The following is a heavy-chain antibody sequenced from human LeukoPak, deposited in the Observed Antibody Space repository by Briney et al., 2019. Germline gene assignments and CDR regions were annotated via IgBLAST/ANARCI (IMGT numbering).Heavy chain of an antibody. V-gene: IGHV3-48*03. J-gene: IGHJ4*02. CDR3: AREGDRLPLDY. CDR2: ISSSGSTI. CDR1: GFTFSSYE. D-gene: IGHD3-10*01. Sequence: GGSLRLSCAASGFTFSSYEMNWVRQAPGKGLEWVSYISSSGSTIYYADSVKGRLTISRDNAKNSLYLQMNSLRAEDTAVYYCAREGDRLPLDYWGQGTLVTVSS.